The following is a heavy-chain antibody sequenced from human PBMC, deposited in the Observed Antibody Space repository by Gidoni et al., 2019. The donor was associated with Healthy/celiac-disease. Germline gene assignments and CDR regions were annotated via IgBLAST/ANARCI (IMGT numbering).Heavy chain of an antibody. CDR3: ARDREGYSYGAY. Sequence: VGQAPGKGLEWVSSISSSGRYIYYADSVKGRFTISRDNAKNSLYLQMNSLRAEDTAVYYCARDREGYSYGAYWGQGTLVTVSS. J-gene: IGHJ4*02. D-gene: IGHD5-18*01. CDR2: ISSSGRYI. V-gene: IGHV3-21*01.